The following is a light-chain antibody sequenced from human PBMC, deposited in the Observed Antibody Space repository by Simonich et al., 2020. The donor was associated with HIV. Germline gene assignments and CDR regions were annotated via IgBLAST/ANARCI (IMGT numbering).Light chain of an antibody. V-gene: IGKV3-20*01. CDR3: QLYGNSPMYT. J-gene: IGKJ2*01. CDR1: QSVSRN. CDR2: DAS. Sequence: EIVMTQSPATLSVSPGERATLSCRASQSVSRNLAWYQQKPGQAPRLLIYDASSRATGIPDRFSGSGSGTDFTLTISRLEPEDFAVYYCQLYGNSPMYTFGQGTRLEIK.